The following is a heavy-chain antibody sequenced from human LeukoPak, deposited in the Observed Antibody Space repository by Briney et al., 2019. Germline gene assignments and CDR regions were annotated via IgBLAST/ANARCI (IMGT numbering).Heavy chain of an antibody. Sequence: GASVKVSCKASGYTFTGYYMHWVRQAPGQGLEWMGWINPNSGGTNYAQKSQGRVTMTRDTSISTAYMELSRLRSDDTAVYYCARDTRKCGGSCYSTFGYWGQGTLVTVSS. J-gene: IGHJ4*02. V-gene: IGHV1-2*02. CDR1: GYTFTGYY. CDR2: INPNSGGT. CDR3: ARDTRKCGGSCYSTFGY. D-gene: IGHD2-15*01.